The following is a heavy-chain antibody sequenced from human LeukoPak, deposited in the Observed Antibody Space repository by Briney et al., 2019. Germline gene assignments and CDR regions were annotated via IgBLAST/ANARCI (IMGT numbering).Heavy chain of an antibody. CDR1: GVSSSSSY. D-gene: IGHD2-21*01. J-gene: IGHJ4*02. CDR3: ARHRFASPLDS. CDR2: TFYTGDS. V-gene: IGHV4-59*08. Sequence: SETLSLTCTVSGVSSSSSYWSWIRQPPGKGLEWIGYTFYTGDSNYNPSFKSRVSISLDTSKDQISLKLSSVTAADTAVYYCARHRFASPLDSWGQGTLVTVSS.